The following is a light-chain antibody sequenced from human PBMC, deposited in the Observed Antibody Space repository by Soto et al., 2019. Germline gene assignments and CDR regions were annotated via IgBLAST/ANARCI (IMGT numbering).Light chain of an antibody. V-gene: IGKV3-20*01. Sequence: EIVLTQSPGTLSLSPGERATLSCRASQSVSSTYLAWYQQKPGQAPRLLIYGASSRATGIPDRISGSGSGTDFTLTISRLEPEDFAVYYCQQYGISPFTFGPGTKVDIK. CDR1: QSVSSTY. CDR2: GAS. CDR3: QQYGISPFT. J-gene: IGKJ3*01.